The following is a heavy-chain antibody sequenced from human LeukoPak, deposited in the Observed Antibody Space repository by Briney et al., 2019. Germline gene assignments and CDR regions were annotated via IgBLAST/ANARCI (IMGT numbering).Heavy chain of an antibody. D-gene: IGHD2-2*01. CDR1: GFTFSNYA. J-gene: IGHJ6*03. Sequence: GGSLRLSCAASGFTFSNYAMTWVRQAPGKGLEWVSAISGSGGSTYYADSVKGRFTISRDNSKNTLYLQMYSLRAEDTAVYYCAREPCYCSSTSCYCYYYMDVWGKGTTVTVSS. CDR2: ISGSGGST. CDR3: AREPCYCSSTSCYCYYYMDV. V-gene: IGHV3-23*01.